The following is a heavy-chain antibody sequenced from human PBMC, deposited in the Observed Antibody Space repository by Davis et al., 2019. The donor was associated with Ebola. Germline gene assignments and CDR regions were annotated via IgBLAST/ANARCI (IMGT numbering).Heavy chain of an antibody. CDR2: IYYSGST. CDR3: ARGRTIWYGMDV. V-gene: IGHV4-31*03. Sequence: SETLSLTCTVSGGSISSGGYYWSWIRQHPGKGLEWIGYIYYSGSTYYNPSLKSRVAISVDTSKNQFSLKLSSVTAADTAVYYCARGRTIWYGMDVWGQGTTVTVSS. D-gene: IGHD3-3*01. CDR1: GGSISSGGYY. J-gene: IGHJ6*02.